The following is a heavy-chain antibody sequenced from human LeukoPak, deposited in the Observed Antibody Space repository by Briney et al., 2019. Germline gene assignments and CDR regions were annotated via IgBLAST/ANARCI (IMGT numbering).Heavy chain of an antibody. CDR2: ICYSGST. V-gene: IGHV4-39*01. D-gene: IGHD3/OR15-3a*01. J-gene: IGHJ1*01. CDR1: VGSIGSSSYC. CDR3: ARQGLYDSSDFWTFQH. Sequence: SETLSLPCSVSVGSIGSSSYCWGWIREPPGKGLEWIGTICYSGSTFYNPSLRSRVTLSVDTSKNQFSLKLRSVTAADTAVYYCARQGLYDSSDFWTFQHWGQGTLVTVSS.